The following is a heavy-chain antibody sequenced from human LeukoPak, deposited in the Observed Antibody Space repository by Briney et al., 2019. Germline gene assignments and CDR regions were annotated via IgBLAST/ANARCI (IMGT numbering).Heavy chain of an antibody. V-gene: IGHV3-23*01. CDR2: ISGSGGST. Sequence: GGSLRLSCAASGFTFADYGMSWVRHVPGKGMEWVSAISGSGGSTFYPDSMKGRFTISRDNSKNTVSLHMNSRRADDTAVYYCAKDGGSRDFDYWGQGTLVTVSS. J-gene: IGHJ4*02. D-gene: IGHD4-23*01. CDR1: GFTFADYG. CDR3: AKDGGSRDFDY.